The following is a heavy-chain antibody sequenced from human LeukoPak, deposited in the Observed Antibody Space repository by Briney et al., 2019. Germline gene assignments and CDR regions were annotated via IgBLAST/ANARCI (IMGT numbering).Heavy chain of an antibody. CDR1: GASMDGYF. V-gene: IGHV4-4*09. D-gene: IGHD6-19*01. CDR2: IYSGGDT. J-gene: IGHJ5*02. CDR3: ARAGGSGWYGKLDP. Sequence: SETLSLTCTVSGASMDGYFWRWIRQPPGKGLEWIGFIYSGGDTSYSPSLRSRLTIAVDTSKSQFSLKLYSVTAADTAVYYCARAGGSGWYGKLDPWGQGTLVTVSS.